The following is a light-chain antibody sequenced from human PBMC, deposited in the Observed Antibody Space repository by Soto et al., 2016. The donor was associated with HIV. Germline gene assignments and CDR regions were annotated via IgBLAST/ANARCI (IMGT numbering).Light chain of an antibody. CDR2: EDF. CDR3: QTWDNNGGI. CDR1: KLGEKF. V-gene: IGLV3-1*01. J-gene: IGLJ2*01. Sequence: SYGLTQSPSASVSPGQTAIITCSGDKLGEKFVSWYQQRPGQSPILIMYEDFKRPSGIPERFTGSNSGTTATLTISGAQTMDESDYYCQTWDNNGGIFGAGTKLTV.